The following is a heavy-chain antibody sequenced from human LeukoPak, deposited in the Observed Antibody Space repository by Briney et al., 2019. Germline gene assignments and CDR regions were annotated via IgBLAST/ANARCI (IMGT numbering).Heavy chain of an antibody. D-gene: IGHD6-19*01. Sequence: SETLSLTCTVSGGSISSYYWSWIRQPPGKGLEWIGYIYYSGSTNYNPSLKSRVTISVDTSKNQFSLKLSSVTAADTAVYYCASSSSGWKDYWGQGTLVTVSS. V-gene: IGHV4-59*01. CDR3: ASSSSGWKDY. J-gene: IGHJ4*02. CDR1: GGSISSYY. CDR2: IYYSGST.